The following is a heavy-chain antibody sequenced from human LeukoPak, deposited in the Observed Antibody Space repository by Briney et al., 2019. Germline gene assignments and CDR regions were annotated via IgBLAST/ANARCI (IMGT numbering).Heavy chain of an antibody. CDR2: ISGSGGST. Sequence: GGSLRLSCAASGFTLSRYWMSWVRQAPGKGLEWVSAISGSGGSTYYADSVKGRFTISRDNSKNTLYLQMNSLRAVDTALYYCAKVSMALFYDSSGYYDYWGQGTLVTVSS. D-gene: IGHD3-22*01. CDR1: GFTLSRYW. CDR3: AKVSMALFYDSSGYYDY. V-gene: IGHV3-23*01. J-gene: IGHJ4*02.